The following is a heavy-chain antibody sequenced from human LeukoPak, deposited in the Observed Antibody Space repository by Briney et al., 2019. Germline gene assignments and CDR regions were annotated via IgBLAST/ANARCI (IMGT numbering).Heavy chain of an antibody. V-gene: IGHV1-46*01. CDR3: ASCITMVRGVILHYMDV. J-gene: IGHJ6*03. CDR2: INPSGGST. CDR1: GYTFTSYY. D-gene: IGHD3-10*01. Sequence: PGASVKVSCKAFGYTFTSYYMHWVRQAPGQGLEWMGIINPSGGSTSYAQKFQGRVTMTRDMSTSTVYMELSSLRSEDTAVYYCASCITMVRGVILHYMDVWGKGTTVTVSS.